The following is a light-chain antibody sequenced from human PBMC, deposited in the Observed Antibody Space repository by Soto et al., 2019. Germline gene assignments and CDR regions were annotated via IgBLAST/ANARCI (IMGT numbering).Light chain of an antibody. CDR2: HVS. CDR3: SSYAGSDTFV. J-gene: IGLJ1*01. V-gene: IGLV2-14*03. Sequence: QSALAQPASVSGSPGQSITISCTGTSGDVGAYNFVSWYQQHPGKAPELIVYHVSDRPSGFSSRFSGSKSGNSASLTISGLHAEDEADYYCSSYAGSDTFVFGTGTKVTVL. CDR1: SGDVGAYNF.